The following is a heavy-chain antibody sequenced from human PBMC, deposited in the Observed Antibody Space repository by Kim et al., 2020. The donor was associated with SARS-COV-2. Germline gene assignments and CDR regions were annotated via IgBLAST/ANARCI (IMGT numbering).Heavy chain of an antibody. CDR3: ARASSSLVQGGFYYYGMAV. V-gene: IGHV1-3*01. CDR2: INAGNGYT. D-gene: IGHD3-10*01. Sequence: ASVKVSCKTSGYTFTSYTMVWVRQAPGQRLEWMGWINAGNGYTKFSQNFEGRVTITRDTYATTVHMELSSLRSEDTAVYYCARASSSLVQGGFYYYGMAVCGQGTTVTFSS. CDR1: GYTFTSYT. J-gene: IGHJ6*02.